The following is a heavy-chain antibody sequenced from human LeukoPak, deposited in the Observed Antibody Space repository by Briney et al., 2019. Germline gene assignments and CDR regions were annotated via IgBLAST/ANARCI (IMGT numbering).Heavy chain of an antibody. Sequence: ASVKVSCKASGGTFSSYAISWVRQAPGQGLEWMGGIIPIFGTANYAQKFQGRVTITTDESTSTAYMELSSLRSDDTAVYYCASVAAAGTIWFDPWGQGTLVTVSS. J-gene: IGHJ5*02. CDR2: IIPIFGTA. CDR1: GGTFSSYA. D-gene: IGHD6-13*01. V-gene: IGHV1-69*05. CDR3: ASVAAAGTIWFDP.